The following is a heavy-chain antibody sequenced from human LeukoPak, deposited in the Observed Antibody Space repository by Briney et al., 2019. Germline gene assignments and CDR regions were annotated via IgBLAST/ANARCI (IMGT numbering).Heavy chain of an antibody. J-gene: IGHJ4*02. D-gene: IGHD3-10*01. CDR1: GGSFSGYY. CDR2: INHSGST. V-gene: IGHV4-34*01. CDR3: ARFRYYYGLDY. Sequence: SETLSLTCAVYGGSFSGYYWSWIRQPPGKGLEWIGEINHSGSTNYNPSLKSRVTISVDTSMNQFSLKLSSVTAADTAVYYCARFRYYYGLDYWGQGTLVTVSS.